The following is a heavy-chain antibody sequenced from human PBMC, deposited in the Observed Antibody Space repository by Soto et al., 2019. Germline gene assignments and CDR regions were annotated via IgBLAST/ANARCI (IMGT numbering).Heavy chain of an antibody. V-gene: IGHV4-39*01. Sequence: PSETLSLTCTVSGGSISSSSYYWGWIRQPPGKGLERIGSIYYSGSTYYNPSLKSRVTISVDTSKNQFSLKLSSVTAADTAVYYCASYHSSSWYGSYYYGMDVWGQGTTVTVSS. J-gene: IGHJ6*02. D-gene: IGHD6-13*01. CDR3: ASYHSSSWYGSYYYGMDV. CDR2: IYYSGST. CDR1: GGSISSSSYY.